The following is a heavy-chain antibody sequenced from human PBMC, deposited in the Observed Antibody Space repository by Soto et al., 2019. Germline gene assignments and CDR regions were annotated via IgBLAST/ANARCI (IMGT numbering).Heavy chain of an antibody. CDR2: ISSSGITI. CDR3: ARFQGIAAAGPIYAFDI. V-gene: IGHV3-11*01. D-gene: IGHD6-13*01. CDR1: GFTFSDYY. J-gene: IGHJ3*02. Sequence: GGSLRLSCAASGFTFSDYYMSWIRQAPGKGLEWVSYISSSGITIYYADSVKGRFTISRDNAKNSLYLQMNSLRAEDTAVYYCARFQGIAAAGPIYAFDIWGQGTMVTVSS.